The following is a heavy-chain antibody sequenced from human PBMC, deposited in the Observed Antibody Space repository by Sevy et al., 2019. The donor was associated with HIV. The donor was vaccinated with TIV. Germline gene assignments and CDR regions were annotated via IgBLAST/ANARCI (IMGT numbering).Heavy chain of an antibody. J-gene: IGHJ5*02. CDR1: GGSFSGYY. CDR2: INHSGST. Sequence: SETLSLTCAVYGGSFSGYYWSWIRQPPGKGLEGIGEINHSGSTNYNPSLKSRVTISVDTSKNQFSLKLSSVTAADTAVYYCARGKSPAYYYGSGSQQRAQVDPWGQGTLVTVSS. V-gene: IGHV4-34*01. CDR3: ARGKSPAYYYGSGSQQRAQVDP. D-gene: IGHD3-10*01.